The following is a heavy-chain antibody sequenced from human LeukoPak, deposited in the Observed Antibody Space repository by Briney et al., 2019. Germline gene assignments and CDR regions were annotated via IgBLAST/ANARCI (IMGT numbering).Heavy chain of an antibody. CDR1: GDSISSYY. Sequence: SETLSLTCTVSGDSISSYYWSWIRQPPGKGLEWIGYIYYSGSTNYNPSLKSRVTISVETSKNQFSLKLSSVTAADTAVYYCARAPWYFDLWGRGTLVSVSS. CDR3: ARAPWYFDL. CDR2: IYYSGST. J-gene: IGHJ2*01. V-gene: IGHV4-59*01.